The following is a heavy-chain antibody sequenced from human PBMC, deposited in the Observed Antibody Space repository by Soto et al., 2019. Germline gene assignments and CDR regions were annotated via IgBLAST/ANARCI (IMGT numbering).Heavy chain of an antibody. D-gene: IGHD3-3*01. V-gene: IGHV3-15*01. CDR2: IKTKSSGGTT. CDR1: GFAFSDAS. J-gene: IGHJ4*02. Sequence: DVQLVESGGDLVKPGGSLRLSCAASGFAFSDASMRWVRQAPGNGLEWVGRIKTKSSGGTTDYAAPVKGRFTISRDDSKNTVYLQMDSLKAEDTAVYSCTPLASGHYGYDFWGQGTLVTVSS. CDR3: TPLASGHYGYDF.